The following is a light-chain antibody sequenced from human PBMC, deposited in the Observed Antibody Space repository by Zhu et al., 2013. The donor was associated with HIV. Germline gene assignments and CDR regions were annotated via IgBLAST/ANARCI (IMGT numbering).Light chain of an antibody. CDR2: KAS. CDR3: QQYNSYPLT. J-gene: IGKJ4*01. Sequence: DIQMTQSPSTLSASVGDRVTITCRASQSISSWLAWYQQKPGKAPKLLFYKASSLESGVPSRFSGSGSGTEFTLTISSLQPDDFAIYYCQQYNSYPLTFGGGTKVDIK. V-gene: IGKV1-5*03. CDR1: QSISSW.